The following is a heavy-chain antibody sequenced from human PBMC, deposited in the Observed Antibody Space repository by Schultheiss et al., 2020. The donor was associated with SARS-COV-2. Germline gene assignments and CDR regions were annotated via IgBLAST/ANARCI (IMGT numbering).Heavy chain of an antibody. CDR3: ARHVTMDV. CDR2: IYPGDSDT. J-gene: IGHJ6*02. D-gene: IGHD5-18*01. CDR1: GYIFTSYW. V-gene: IGHV5-51*01. Sequence: GGSLRLSCQGSGYIFTSYWIGWVRQMPGKGLEWMGIIYPGDSDTRYSPSFQGQVTISADKSISTAYLQWSSLKASDTAMYYCARHVTMDVWGQGTTVTVSS.